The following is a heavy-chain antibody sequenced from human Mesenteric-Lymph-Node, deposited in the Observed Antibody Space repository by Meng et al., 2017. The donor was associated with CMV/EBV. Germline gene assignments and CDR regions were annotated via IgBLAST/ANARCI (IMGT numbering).Heavy chain of an antibody. CDR1: FNSYI. J-gene: IGHJ2*01. V-gene: IGHV1-69*02. D-gene: IGHD2-2*02. CDR3: ATSPCTSSRCYTSYWYFDL. Sequence: FNSYIISWVRQAPGQGLEWMGGIIPGLGITSYAQKFQGRVKLTADESTRTAYMELRNLRSEDTAVFFCATSPCTSSRCYTSYWYFDLWGLGTLVTVSS. CDR2: IIPGLGIT.